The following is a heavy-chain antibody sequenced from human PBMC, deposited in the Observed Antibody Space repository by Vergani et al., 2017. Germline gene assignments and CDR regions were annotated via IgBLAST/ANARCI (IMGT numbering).Heavy chain of an antibody. D-gene: IGHD2-21*01. Sequence: EVQLVQSGAEVKKPGESVKISCKGSGYSFTSYWIGWVRQMPGKGLEWMGIIYPGDSDTRYSPSFQGQVTISADKSISTAYLQWSSLKASDTAMYYCTRHXPCGDGACLHFDHWGQGTQVTVSS. CDR2: IYPGDSDT. CDR3: TRHXPCGDGACLHFDH. J-gene: IGHJ4*02. CDR1: GYSFTSYW. V-gene: IGHV5-51*01.